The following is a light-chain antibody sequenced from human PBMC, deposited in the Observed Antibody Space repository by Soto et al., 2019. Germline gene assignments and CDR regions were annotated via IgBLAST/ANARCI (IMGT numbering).Light chain of an antibody. V-gene: IGKV3-15*01. CDR1: QSVSSN. J-gene: IGKJ4*01. CDR3: QQYGGSPLT. Sequence: EIVMTQSPATLSVSPGERATLSCRASQSVSSNLAWYQQKPGQAPRLLIYGPSTRATGIPARLSGSGSGTEFTLTISRLEPADFAVYYCQQYGGSPLTFGGGTKVDIK. CDR2: GPS.